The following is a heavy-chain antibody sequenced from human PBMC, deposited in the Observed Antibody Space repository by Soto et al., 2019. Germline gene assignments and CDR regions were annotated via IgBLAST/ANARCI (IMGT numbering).Heavy chain of an antibody. CDR3: ATLGPIQPVWLARSTHDYYYYYMDV. CDR2: IWYDGSNK. J-gene: IGHJ6*03. D-gene: IGHD3-16*01. V-gene: IGHV3-33*01. Sequence: GGSLRLSCAASGFTFSSYGMHWVRQAPGKGLEWVAVIWYDGSNKYYADSVKGRFTISRDNSKNTLYLQMNSLRAEDTAVYYCATLGPIQPVWLARSTHDYYYYYMDVWGKGTTVTVSS. CDR1: GFTFSSYG.